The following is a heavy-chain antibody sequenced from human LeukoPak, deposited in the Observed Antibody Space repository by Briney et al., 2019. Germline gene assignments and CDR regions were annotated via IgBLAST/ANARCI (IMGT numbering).Heavy chain of an antibody. CDR3: ARKPYDFWSGPRWFAFDY. D-gene: IGHD3-3*01. CDR1: GGSISSYY. J-gene: IGHJ4*02. CDR2: IYTSGST. Sequence: SETLSLTCTVSGGSISSYYWSWIRQPAGKGLEWIGRIYTSGSTNYNPSLKSRVTMSVDTSKNQFSLKLSSVTAADTAVYYCARKPYDFWSGPRWFAFDYWGQGALVTVSS. V-gene: IGHV4-4*07.